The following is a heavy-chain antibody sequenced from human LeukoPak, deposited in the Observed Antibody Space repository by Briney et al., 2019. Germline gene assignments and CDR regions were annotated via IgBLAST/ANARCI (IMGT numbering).Heavy chain of an antibody. CDR1: GGSFSGYY. CDR2: INHSGST. V-gene: IGHV4-34*01. J-gene: IGHJ4*02. D-gene: IGHD4-11*01. Sequence: SETLSLTCAVYGGSFSGYYWTWIRQPPGKGLEWIGEINHSGSTNYNPSLKSRVTISVDTSKNQFSLKLTSVTAADTAVYYCARGYDYGNYNDWGQGTLVTVSP. CDR3: ARGYDYGNYND.